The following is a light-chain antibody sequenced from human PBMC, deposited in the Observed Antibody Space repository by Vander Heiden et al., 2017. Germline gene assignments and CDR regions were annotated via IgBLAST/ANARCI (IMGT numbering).Light chain of an antibody. Sequence: HSTLSQLAAVSASPGRSFTICCTGSGIYVGGYNYVSWYQQHPGKAPKLMIYDVSNRPSGGSNRFSGSKSGNTASLTISGLQAEDEADYYCSSYTSSSTYVFGTGTKVTVL. CDR2: DVS. CDR3: SSYTSSSTYV. J-gene: IGLJ1*01. CDR1: GIYVGGYNY. V-gene: IGLV2-14*03.